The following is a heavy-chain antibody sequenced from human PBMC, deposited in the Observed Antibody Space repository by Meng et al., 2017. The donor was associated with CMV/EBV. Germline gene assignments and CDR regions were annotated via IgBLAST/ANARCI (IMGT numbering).Heavy chain of an antibody. V-gene: IGHV2-5*01. CDR3: AHRRYYYDSSGFDP. Sequence: SGPTLVNPTQTLTLTCTFSGFSLSTSGVGVGWIRQPPGKALEWLALIYWNDDKRYSPYLKSRLTITKDTSKNQVVLTMTNMDPVDTATYYCAHRRYYYDSSGFDPWGQGTLVTVSS. D-gene: IGHD3-22*01. CDR2: IYWNDDK. J-gene: IGHJ5*02. CDR1: GFSLSTSGVG.